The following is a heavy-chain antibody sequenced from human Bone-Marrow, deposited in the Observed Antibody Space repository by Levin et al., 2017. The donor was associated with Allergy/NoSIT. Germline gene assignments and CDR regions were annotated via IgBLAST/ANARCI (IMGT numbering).Heavy chain of an antibody. D-gene: IGHD3-10*01. V-gene: IGHV4-30-2*01. CDR3: ARGGKVWLSSGFDY. CDR2: AYHGGST. Sequence: SETLSLTCSVSGGSIDIDGYSWSWIRQPPGKGLEWIGYAYHGGSTYYNSSLKSRVSISIDTSKNQFSLKIRSVTAADTAVYYCARGGKVWLSSGFDYWGQGSLVTISS. CDR1: GGSIDIDGYS. J-gene: IGHJ4*02.